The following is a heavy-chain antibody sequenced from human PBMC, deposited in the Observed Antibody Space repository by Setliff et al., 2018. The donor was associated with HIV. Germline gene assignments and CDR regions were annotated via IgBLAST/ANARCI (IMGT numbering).Heavy chain of an antibody. CDR2: LSYTGST. CDR1: GGPFTNHG. J-gene: IGHJ4*02. D-gene: IGHD3-9*01. CDR3: AASGALTDWTYY. V-gene: IGHV4-34*01. Sequence: SETLSLTCAAYGGPFTNHGWNWIRQSPGKGLEWIGSLSYTGSTYYNPSLKSRVTISVDTSKDQFSLKLISVTAADTAVYYCAASGALTDWTYYWGQGALVTVSS.